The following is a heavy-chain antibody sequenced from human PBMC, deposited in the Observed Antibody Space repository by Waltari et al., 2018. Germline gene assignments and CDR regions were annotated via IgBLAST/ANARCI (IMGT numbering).Heavy chain of an antibody. V-gene: IGHV4-59*01. CDR3: ARAAGDGPADAHAFDI. CDR2: IYYSGST. J-gene: IGHJ3*02. D-gene: IGHD7-27*01. CDR1: GGSISSYY. Sequence: QVQLQESGTGLVKPSETRSLTCTGSGGSISSYYWSWIRQPPGKGLEWIGYIYYSGSTNYNPYLKSRVTISVDTSKNQFSLKLSSVTAADTAVYYCARAAGDGPADAHAFDIWGQGTMVTVSS.